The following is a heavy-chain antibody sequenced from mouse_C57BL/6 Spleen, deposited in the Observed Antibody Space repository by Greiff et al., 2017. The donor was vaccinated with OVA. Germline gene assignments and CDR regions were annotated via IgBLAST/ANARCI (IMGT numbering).Heavy chain of an antibody. J-gene: IGHJ3*01. CDR3: AIPSYYGNYGFAY. D-gene: IGHD2-10*01. Sequence: VQLHQSGPELVKPGASVKISCKASGYSFTGYFMNWVKQSHGKSLEWIGRINPYNGGTFYNQKFKGKATLTVDKSSSTAHMELLSLTSEDFAVYDCAIPSYYGNYGFAYWGQGTLVTVSA. CDR2: INPYNGGT. CDR1: GYSFTGYF. V-gene: IGHV1-37*01.